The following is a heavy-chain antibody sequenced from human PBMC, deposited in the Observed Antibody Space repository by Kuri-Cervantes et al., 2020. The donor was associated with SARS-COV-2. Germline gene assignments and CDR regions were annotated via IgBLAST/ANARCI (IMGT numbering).Heavy chain of an antibody. D-gene: IGHD2-2*01. J-gene: IGHJ6*02. CDR3: AKTAPVASFNYYHYGLDV. CDR2: ISYEGSNK. Sequence: GESLEISCASSEFTFSSYTMHWVRQAPGKGLEWVAVISYEGSNKYYADSVKGRFTISRDNSKNTLYLQMNSLRAEDTAVYYCAKTAPVASFNYYHYGLDVWGQGTTVTVSS. CDR1: EFTFSSYT. V-gene: IGHV3-30*07.